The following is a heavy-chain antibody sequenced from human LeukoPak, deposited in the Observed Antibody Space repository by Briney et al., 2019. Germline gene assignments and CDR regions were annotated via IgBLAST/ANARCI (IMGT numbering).Heavy chain of an antibody. CDR3: ARDKFLVTIFYYYGMDV. CDR1: GYTFTSYY. V-gene: IGHV1-46*01. D-gene: IGHD3-3*01. CDR2: INPSGGST. J-gene: IGHJ6*02. Sequence: ASVKVSCKASGYTFTSYYMHWVRQAPGQGLEWMGIINPSGGSTSYAQKFQGRVTMTRDTSTSTVYMELSSLRSEDTAVYYCARDKFLVTIFYYYGMDVWGQGTTVTVSS.